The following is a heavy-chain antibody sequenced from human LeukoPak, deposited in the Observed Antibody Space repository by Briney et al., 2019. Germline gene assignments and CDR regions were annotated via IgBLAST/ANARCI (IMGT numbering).Heavy chain of an antibody. J-gene: IGHJ5*02. CDR2: IIHSGST. CDR3: ARGPDYHFWSGYYLWFDP. Sequence: SETLSLTCAVYGGSFSGYYWSWIRQPPGKGLEWIGEIIHSGSTNYNPSLKRRVPIFVDTSKNQYSLMQSTVTAADTAVYYYARGPDYHFWSGYYLWFDPWGQGTLVTVSS. D-gene: IGHD3-3*01. CDR1: GGSFSGYY. V-gene: IGHV4-34*01.